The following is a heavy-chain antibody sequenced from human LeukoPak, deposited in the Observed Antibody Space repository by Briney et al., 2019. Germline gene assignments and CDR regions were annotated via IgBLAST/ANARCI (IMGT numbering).Heavy chain of an antibody. CDR2: INPNSGGT. V-gene: IGHV1-2*02. J-gene: IGHJ6*02. CDR1: GYTFTGYY. D-gene: IGHD6-19*01. Sequence: ASVKVSCKASGYTFTGYYMHWVRQAPGQGLEWMGWINPNSGGTNYAQKFQGRVTMTRDTSISTAYMELSRLRSDDTAVYYCARDHVAGTNYYGMDVWGQGTTVTVSS. CDR3: ARDHVAGTNYYGMDV.